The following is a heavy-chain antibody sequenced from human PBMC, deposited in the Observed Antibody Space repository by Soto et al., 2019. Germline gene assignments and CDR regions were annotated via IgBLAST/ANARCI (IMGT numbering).Heavy chain of an antibody. V-gene: IGHV3-9*01. CDR3: AKAPAIAAAGTGMDV. J-gene: IGHJ6*02. Sequence: QTGGSLRLSCAASGFTFDDYAMHWDRQAPGKGLEWVSGISWNSGSIGYADSVKGRFTISRDNAKNSLYLQMNSLRAEDTALYYCAKAPAIAAAGTGMDVWGQGTTVTVSS. D-gene: IGHD6-13*01. CDR1: GFTFDDYA. CDR2: ISWNSGSI.